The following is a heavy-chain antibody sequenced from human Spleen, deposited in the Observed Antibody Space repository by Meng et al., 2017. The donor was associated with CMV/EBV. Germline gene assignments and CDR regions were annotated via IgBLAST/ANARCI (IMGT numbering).Heavy chain of an antibody. CDR3: AKFPIAYDSSGYNWFDS. V-gene: IGHV3-30*02. CDR2: IWPDGSKA. Sequence: GESLKISCVASGFTFSTYGMHWVRQAPGKGLEWVAVIWPDGSKAYYADSVKGRFTISRDNSKNTLYLQMNSLRPEDTAVYYCAKFPIAYDSSGYNWFDSWGQGAQVTVSS. D-gene: IGHD3-22*01. CDR1: GFTFSTYG. J-gene: IGHJ5*01.